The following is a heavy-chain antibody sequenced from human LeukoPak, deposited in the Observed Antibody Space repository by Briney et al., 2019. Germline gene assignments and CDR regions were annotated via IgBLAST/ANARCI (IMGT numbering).Heavy chain of an antibody. D-gene: IGHD3-10*01. J-gene: IGHJ4*02. CDR3: ARHYYYDSGRYLDY. V-gene: IGHV3-23*01. Sequence: GGSLRLSCAASGFTFSSYAMSWVRQAPGKGLEWVSGISGGGGGTFYADSVKGRFTISRDNSKNTLFLQMNSLRVEDTAVYYCARHYYYDSGRYLDYWGQGTLVTVSS. CDR1: GFTFSSYA. CDR2: ISGGGGGT.